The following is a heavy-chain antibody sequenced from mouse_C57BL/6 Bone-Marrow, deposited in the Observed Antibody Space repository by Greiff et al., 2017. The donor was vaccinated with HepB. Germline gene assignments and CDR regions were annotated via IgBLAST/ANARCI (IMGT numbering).Heavy chain of an antibody. V-gene: IGHV5-6*01. Sequence: EVHLVESGGDLVKPGGSLKLSCAASGFTFSSYGMSWVRQTPDKRLEWVATISSGGSYTYYPDSVKGRFTISRDNAKNTLYLQMSRLKSEDTAMYYCARHPAYDGYYAWFAYWGQGTLVTVSA. CDR2: ISSGGSYT. J-gene: IGHJ3*01. D-gene: IGHD2-3*01. CDR3: ARHPAYDGYYAWFAY. CDR1: GFTFSSYG.